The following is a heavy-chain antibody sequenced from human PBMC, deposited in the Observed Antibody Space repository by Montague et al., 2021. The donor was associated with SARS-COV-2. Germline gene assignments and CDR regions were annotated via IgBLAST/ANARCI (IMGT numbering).Heavy chain of an antibody. D-gene: IGHD2-15*01. V-gene: IGHV6-1*01. CDR2: TYYRSKWYH. CDR1: GDSVCSNTAT. J-gene: IGHJ3*02. CDR3: ARTTTRMLYPENAFDI. Sequence: CAISGDSVCSNTATWSWVRQSPSIGLEWLGRTYYRSKWYHDYAISLKSRITINPDTSKDQFSLQLSSVAPEDTAVFYCARTTTRMLYPENAFDIWGQGTMVTVAS.